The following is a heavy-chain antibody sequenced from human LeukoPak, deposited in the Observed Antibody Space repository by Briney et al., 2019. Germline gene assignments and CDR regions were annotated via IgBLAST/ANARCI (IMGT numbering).Heavy chain of an antibody. V-gene: IGHV1-69*05. CDR2: IIPIFGTA. J-gene: IGHJ6*03. CDR1: GGTFSSYA. CDR3: ARAGPVLRYFDWLQKGYYYYYMDV. D-gene: IGHD3-9*01. Sequence: SVTVSCKASGGTFSSYAISWVRQAPGQGLEWMGGIIPIFGTANYAQKFQGRVTITTDESTSTAYMELSSLRSEDTAVYYCARAGPVLRYFDWLQKGYYYYYMDVWGKGTTVTVSS.